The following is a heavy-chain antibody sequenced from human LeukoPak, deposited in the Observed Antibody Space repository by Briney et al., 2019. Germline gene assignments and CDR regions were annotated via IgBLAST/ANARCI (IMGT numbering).Heavy chain of an antibody. CDR1: GFTFSSYG. CDR3: ANPSTSFGELPPYYYYGMDV. Sequence: GGSLRLSCAASGFTFSSYGMHWVRQAPGKGLEWVAVIWYDGSNKYYADSVKGRFTISRDNSKNTLYLQMNSLRAEDTAVYYCANPSTSFGELPPYYYYGMDVWGKGTTVTVSS. D-gene: IGHD3-10*01. V-gene: IGHV3-33*06. J-gene: IGHJ6*04. CDR2: IWYDGSNK.